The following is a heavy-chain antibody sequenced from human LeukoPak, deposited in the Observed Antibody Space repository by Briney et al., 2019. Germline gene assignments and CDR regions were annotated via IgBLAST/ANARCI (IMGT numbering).Heavy chain of an antibody. V-gene: IGHV1-18*04. CDR3: ARDGHRRYHYDSSGREDAFDI. Sequence: GASVKVSCKAFGYTFTSNYMHWVRQAPGQGLEWMGWISAYNGHTKYAQKVQGRVTMTRDTSTSTAYMELRSLRSDDTAVYYCARDGHRRYHYDSSGREDAFDIWGQGTMVTVSS. J-gene: IGHJ3*02. D-gene: IGHD3-22*01. CDR2: ISAYNGHT. CDR1: GYTFTSNY.